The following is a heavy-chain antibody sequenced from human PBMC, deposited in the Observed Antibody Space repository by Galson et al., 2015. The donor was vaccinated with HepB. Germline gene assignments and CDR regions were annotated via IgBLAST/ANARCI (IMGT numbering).Heavy chain of an antibody. J-gene: IGHJ5*02. D-gene: IGHD6-13*01. Sequence: PALVKPTQTLTLTCTFSGFSLSTSGMRVSWIRQPPGKALEWLARIDWDDDKFYSTSLKTRLTISKDTSKNQVVLTMTNMDPVDTATYYCARIRGAAAGTGLWFDPWGQGTLVTVSS. CDR3: ARIRGAAAGTGLWFDP. V-gene: IGHV2-70*04. CDR2: IDWDDDK. CDR1: GFSLSTSGMR.